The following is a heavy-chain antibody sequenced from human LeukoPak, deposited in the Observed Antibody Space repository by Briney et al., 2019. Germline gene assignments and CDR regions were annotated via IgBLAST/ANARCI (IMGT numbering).Heavy chain of an antibody. Sequence: GEALKISCKGSGYSFTSYRIGWGRQMPRKGLEWMWIIYPGDSDTIYRPSFQGQVTISAEKSISTAYLQWSSLKASDTAMYYCARLPRLQNFDYWGQGTLVTVSS. CDR2: IYPGDSDT. V-gene: IGHV5-51*01. CDR1: GYSFTSYR. J-gene: IGHJ4*02. CDR3: ARLPRLQNFDY. D-gene: IGHD2-21*02.